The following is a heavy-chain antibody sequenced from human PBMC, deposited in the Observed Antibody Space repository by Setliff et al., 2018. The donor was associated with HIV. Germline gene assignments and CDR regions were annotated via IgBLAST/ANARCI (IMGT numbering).Heavy chain of an antibody. J-gene: IGHJ4*02. Sequence: SETLSLTCAVYGGSFSGYYWSWIRQPPGKGLEWIGEINHSGSTNYNPSLKSRVTISVDTSKNQFSLKLSSVTAADTAVYYCARGFRYYDYVWGSYRPYYFDYWGQGTQVTVSS. CDR1: GGSFSGYY. V-gene: IGHV4-34*01. CDR2: INHSGST. CDR3: ARGFRYYDYVWGSYRPYYFDY. D-gene: IGHD3-16*02.